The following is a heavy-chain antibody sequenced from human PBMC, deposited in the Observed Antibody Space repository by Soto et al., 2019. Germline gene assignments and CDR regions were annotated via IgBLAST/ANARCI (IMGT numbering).Heavy chain of an antibody. D-gene: IGHD4-17*01. CDR3: ARDMAYGDSEDY. Sequence: EVQLVESGGGLVQPGGSLRLSCAASGFTFTNYWMSWVRQAPGKGLEWVANINQDGSEKYYVDSVKGRFTISRDNAKNSLYLQMNSLRAEDTAVYYCARDMAYGDSEDYWGQGTLVTVSS. V-gene: IGHV3-7*03. CDR1: GFTFTNYW. CDR2: INQDGSEK. J-gene: IGHJ4*02.